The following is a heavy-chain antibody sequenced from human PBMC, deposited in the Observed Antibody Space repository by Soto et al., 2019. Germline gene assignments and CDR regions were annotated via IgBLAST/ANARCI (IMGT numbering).Heavy chain of an antibody. CDR3: SEGIAGPRGGGHYYFDY. CDR2: IGGSGAGT. D-gene: IGHD3-9*01. V-gene: IGHV3-23*01. CDR1: GFTFRTYA. J-gene: IGHJ4*02. Sequence: VQLLESGGGVVHPGGSLRLSCAASGFTFRTYAMNWVRQAPGKGLEWVSGIGGSGAGTYYADSVKGRFTISRDNSNDTLGLQRARLRGEDPAPFEFSEGIAGPRGGGHYYFDYWGQGTLVTVSS.